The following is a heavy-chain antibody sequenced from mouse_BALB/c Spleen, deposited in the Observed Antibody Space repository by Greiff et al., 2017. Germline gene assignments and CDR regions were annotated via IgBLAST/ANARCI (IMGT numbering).Heavy chain of an antibody. CDR1: GFTFSDYY. V-gene: IGHV5-4*02. CDR2: ISDGGSYT. Sequence: EVHLVESGGGLVKPGGSLKLSCAASGFTFSDYYMYWVRQTPEKRLEWVATISDGGSYTYYPDSVKGRFTISRDNAKNNLYLQMSSLKSEDTAMYYCARAGLRLENYAMDYWGQGTSVTVSS. CDR3: ARAGLRLENYAMDY. D-gene: IGHD1-2*01. J-gene: IGHJ4*01.